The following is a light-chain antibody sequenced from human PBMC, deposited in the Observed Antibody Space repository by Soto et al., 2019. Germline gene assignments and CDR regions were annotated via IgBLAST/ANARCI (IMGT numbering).Light chain of an antibody. CDR3: QQANSFPVT. Sequence: DIQMTQSPSFVSASLGDSVTITCRVSQDISSWVAWYQQRPGRAPTLLIYGASTLQSGVPSRFSGSGFGTEFTITISNLLPEDVGTYYCQQANSFPVTFGQGTRLEIK. CDR2: GAS. V-gene: IGKV1-12*01. CDR1: QDISSW. J-gene: IGKJ5*01.